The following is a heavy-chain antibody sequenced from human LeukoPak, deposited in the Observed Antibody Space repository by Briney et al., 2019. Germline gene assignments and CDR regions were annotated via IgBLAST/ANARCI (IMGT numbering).Heavy chain of an antibody. CDR1: GFTFSSYA. V-gene: IGHV3-66*02. CDR3: ARGGDGYNYFDY. D-gene: IGHD5-24*01. J-gene: IGHJ4*02. CDR2: IYSGGST. Sequence: PGGSLRLSCAASGFTFSSYAMSWVRQAPGKGLEWVSVIYSGGSTYYADSVKGRFTISRDNSKNTLYLQMNSLRAEDTAVYYCARGGDGYNYFDYWGQGTLVTVSS.